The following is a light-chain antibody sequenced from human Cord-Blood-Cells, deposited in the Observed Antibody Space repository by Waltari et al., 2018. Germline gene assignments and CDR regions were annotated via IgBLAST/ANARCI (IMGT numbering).Light chain of an antibody. CDR3: SSYTSSSNVV. J-gene: IGLJ2*01. Sequence: QSALTQPASVSGSPGQSITISCTGTSSDVGGYNYVSWYQQHPGKAPKLMSYDFSKRPSGVSNRFSGSKSGNTASLTISGLQAEDEADYYCSSYTSSSNVVFGGGTKLTVL. CDR2: DFS. CDR1: SSDVGGYNY. V-gene: IGLV2-14*01.